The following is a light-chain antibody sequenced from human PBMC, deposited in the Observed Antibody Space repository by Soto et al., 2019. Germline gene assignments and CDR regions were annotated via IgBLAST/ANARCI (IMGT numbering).Light chain of an antibody. Sequence: QSVLTQPPSVSADPGQKVTISCSGSSSNIGNNYVSWYQQLPGTAPKLLIYDNNKRPSGIPDRFSGSKSGTSATLGITGLQTGDEADYYCGTWDSSLSAEFGGGTKLTVL. V-gene: IGLV1-51*01. CDR1: SSNIGNNY. CDR2: DNN. CDR3: GTWDSSLSAE. J-gene: IGLJ3*02.